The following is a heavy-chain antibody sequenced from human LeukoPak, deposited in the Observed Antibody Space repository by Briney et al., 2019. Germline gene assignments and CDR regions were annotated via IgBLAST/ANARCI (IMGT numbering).Heavy chain of an antibody. J-gene: IGHJ4*02. CDR3: VRGGADTFY. D-gene: IGHD1-26*01. CDR2: ISDDGSSA. V-gene: IGHV3-74*01. Sequence: GGSLRLSCTASGFTFRSYWMHWVRQIPGKGLMWVSRISDDGSSASYADSVKGRFTISRDDAKHTLYLQMNSLRAEDTAIYNCVRGGADTFYWGQGTLVTVSS. CDR1: GFTFRSYW.